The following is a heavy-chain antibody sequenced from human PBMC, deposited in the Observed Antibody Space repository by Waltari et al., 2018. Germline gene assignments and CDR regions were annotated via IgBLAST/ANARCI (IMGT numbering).Heavy chain of an antibody. J-gene: IGHJ4*02. V-gene: IGHV3-30*02. CDR1: GFIFSNYG. D-gene: IGHD6-19*01. CDR2: IRYDGFRK. Sequence: VQLVESGGGVVQPGGSLRLSCVASGFIFSNYGINWVRQTPGRRLEWVASIRYDGFRKSFADSVKGRFTISRDDPKNTVYLQMSSLRPEDTAVYFCAKDLAFEAGYSSGWDLDYWAREPWSPSPQ. CDR3: AKDLAFEAGYSSGWDLDY.